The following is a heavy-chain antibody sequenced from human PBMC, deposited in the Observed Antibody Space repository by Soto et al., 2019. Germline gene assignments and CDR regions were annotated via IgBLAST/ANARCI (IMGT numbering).Heavy chain of an antibody. CDR3: ARDVETVRYYGMDV. Sequence: VQLVESGGGLVQPGGSLKLSCAASGFTFSGSAMHWVRQASGNGLEWIGYIYYSGSTYYNPSLKSRVTISVDTSKNQFSLKLSSLTAADTAVYYCARDVETVRYYGMDVWGQGTTVTVSS. J-gene: IGHJ6*02. CDR2: IYYSGST. D-gene: IGHD4-17*01. CDR1: GFTFSGSAMH. V-gene: IGHV4-30-4*01.